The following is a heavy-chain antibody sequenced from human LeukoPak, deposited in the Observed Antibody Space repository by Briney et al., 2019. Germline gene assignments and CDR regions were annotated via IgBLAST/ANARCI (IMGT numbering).Heavy chain of an antibody. V-gene: IGHV4-59*01. CDR2: IYYSGST. D-gene: IGHD4-23*01. CDR1: GDSISSYY. J-gene: IGHJ4*02. CDR3: ARGSNSPDY. Sequence: PSETLSLTCTVSGDSISSYYWSWIRQPPGKGLEWIGYIYYSGSTTYNPSLKSRVTISVDTSKNRFSLKLTSVTAADTAVYFCARGSNSPDYWGQGTLVTVSS.